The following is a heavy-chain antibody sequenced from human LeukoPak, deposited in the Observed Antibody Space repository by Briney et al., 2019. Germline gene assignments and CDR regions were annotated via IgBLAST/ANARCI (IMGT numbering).Heavy chain of an antibody. V-gene: IGHV1-69*06. CDR3: ARGPQQLVPHYYYMDV. CDR1: GGTFSSYA. D-gene: IGHD6-13*01. CDR2: IIPIFGTA. Sequence: ASVKVSCKASGGTFSSYAISWVRQAPGQGLEWMGGIIPIFGTANYAQKFQGRVTITADKSTSTAYMELSSLRSEDTAVYYCARGPQQLVPHYYYMDVWGKGTTVTVSS. J-gene: IGHJ6*03.